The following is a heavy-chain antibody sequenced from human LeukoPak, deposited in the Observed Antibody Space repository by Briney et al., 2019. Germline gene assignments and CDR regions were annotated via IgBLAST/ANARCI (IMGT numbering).Heavy chain of an antibody. Sequence: PTGGSLRLSCAVSGFTFSSYAMSWVRQAPGKGLEWVSAITGSGTGTYYADSVKGRFTISRDNSKNTLFLLVNSLRAEDTAVYYCARKSVAASGGAFDYWGQGTLVTVSS. V-gene: IGHV3-23*01. CDR1: GFTFSSYA. CDR3: ARKSVAASGGAFDY. CDR2: ITGSGTGT. D-gene: IGHD6-13*01. J-gene: IGHJ4*02.